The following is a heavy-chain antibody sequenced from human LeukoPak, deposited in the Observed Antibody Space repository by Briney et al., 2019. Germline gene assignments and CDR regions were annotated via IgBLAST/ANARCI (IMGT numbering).Heavy chain of an antibody. V-gene: IGHV3-9*01. CDR2: ISWNSGSI. Sequence: PGRSLRLSCAASGFTFDDYAMHWVRQAPGKGLEWVSGISWNSGSIGYADSVKGRFTISRDNAKNSLYLQMNSLRAEDTALYYCAVEAAAMTGWGQGTLVTVSS. CDR1: GFTFDDYA. CDR3: AVEAAAMTG. J-gene: IGHJ4*02. D-gene: IGHD6-13*01.